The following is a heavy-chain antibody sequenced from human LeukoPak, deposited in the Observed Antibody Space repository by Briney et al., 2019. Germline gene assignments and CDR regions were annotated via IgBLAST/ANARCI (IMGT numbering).Heavy chain of an antibody. J-gene: IGHJ4*02. CDR2: FDPEDGET. D-gene: IGHD3-22*01. Sequence: ASVKVSCKVSGYTLTELSMHWVRQAPGKGLEWMGGFDPEDGETIYVQKFQGRVTMTEDTSTDSAYMELSSLRSEDTAVYSCARGPDSSGYYYFDYWGQGTLVTVSS. CDR3: ARGPDSSGYYYFDY. V-gene: IGHV1-24*01. CDR1: GYTLTELS.